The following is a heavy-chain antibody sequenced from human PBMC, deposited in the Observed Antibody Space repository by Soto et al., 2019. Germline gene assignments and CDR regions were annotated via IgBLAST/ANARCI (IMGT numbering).Heavy chain of an antibody. CDR2: IANTGHA. D-gene: IGHD6-13*01. CDR3: TRGAAGFDY. CDR1: GFTFSSYD. Sequence: GGSLRLSCAASGFTFSSYDFHWVLQTSGKGLEWVSGIANTGHAYYADSVRGRFTISRENAKNSLYLQMNSLRAGDTAVYYCTRGAAGFDYWGLGTLFTVS. V-gene: IGHV3-13*01. J-gene: IGHJ4*02.